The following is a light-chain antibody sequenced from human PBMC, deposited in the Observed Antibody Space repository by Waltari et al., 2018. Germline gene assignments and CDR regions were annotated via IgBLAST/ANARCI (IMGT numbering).Light chain of an antibody. V-gene: IGKV3-20*01. CDR3: QQFESAPRT. Sequence: DIVLTQSPDILSLSPGDTATLAGRASQSLTVNYLAWYQQKPGQAPRPLIYASSSRATGVPDRFSGSGSGAHFTLAISRLEPEDFAVYYCQQFESAPRTFGQGTKVEIK. J-gene: IGKJ1*01. CDR2: ASS. CDR1: QSLTVNY.